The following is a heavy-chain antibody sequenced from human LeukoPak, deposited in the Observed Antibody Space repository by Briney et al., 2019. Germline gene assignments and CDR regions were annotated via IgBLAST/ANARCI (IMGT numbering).Heavy chain of an antibody. V-gene: IGHV1-69*04. J-gene: IGHJ5*02. CDR2: IIPVLGIA. CDR3: ARDPYCSSTSCYKWFDP. CDR1: ERTVNSLT. D-gene: IGHD2-2*02. Sequence: SKKVSCNASERTVNSLTVRRARHAPGKGLPWTGTIIPVLGIANYAQKFQGRVTITADKSTSTASMELSSLRSEDTAVYYCARDPYCSSTSCYKWFDPWGQGTLVIVSS.